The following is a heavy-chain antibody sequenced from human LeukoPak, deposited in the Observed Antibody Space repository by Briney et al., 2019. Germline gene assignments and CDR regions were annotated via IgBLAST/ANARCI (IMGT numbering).Heavy chain of an antibody. CDR1: GFSFSIYF. V-gene: IGHV3-21*01. CDR2: ISRTSEYI. D-gene: IGHD3-16*01. J-gene: IGHJ4*02. Sequence: GGSLRLSCAASGFSFSIYFMNWVRQAPGKGLEWVSSISRTSEYIHYADSVKGRFAISRDNAKNSVYLQMNSLRAEDTAVYFCAGGGDFDYWGQGILVTVSA. CDR3: AGGGDFDY.